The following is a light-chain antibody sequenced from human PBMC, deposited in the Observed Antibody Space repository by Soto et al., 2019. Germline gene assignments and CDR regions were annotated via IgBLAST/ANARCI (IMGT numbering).Light chain of an antibody. CDR1: QRISTS. J-gene: IGKJ4*01. CDR2: SAS. V-gene: IGKV1-39*01. CDR3: QQSYRLPLT. Sequence: DIQMTQSPSSLSAFVGDSVTITCHASQRISTSLNWYHQKPGKAPKLLIYSASYLQSGVPSNFSGSGSGTDFTLSIVTLQPEDFGTYFCQQSYRLPLTFGGGPKADIK.